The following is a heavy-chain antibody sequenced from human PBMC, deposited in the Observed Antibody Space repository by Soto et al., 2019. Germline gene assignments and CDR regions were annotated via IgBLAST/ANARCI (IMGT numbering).Heavy chain of an antibody. J-gene: IGHJ6*02. CDR2: IDYSGDT. CDR3: AREGALLFGGNSDYYSTMDV. Sequence: PSETLSLTCAVYGGSFGRYYWTWVRQPPGKGLEWIGEIDYSGDTNYNPSLKSRVTISIDTSKDQFSLKLSSVTAADTAFYYCAREGALLFGGNSDYYSTMDVWGQGTTVTVSS. V-gene: IGHV4-34*01. CDR1: GGSFGRYY. D-gene: IGHD2-21*02.